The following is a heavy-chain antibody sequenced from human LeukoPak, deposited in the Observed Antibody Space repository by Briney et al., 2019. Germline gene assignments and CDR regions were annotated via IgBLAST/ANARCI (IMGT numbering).Heavy chain of an antibody. CDR1: GFTLSDYN. Sequence: GGSLRLSCAASGFTLSDYNMSWIRQAPGKGLEWVSYISSSGSTICYADSVKGRFTISRDNAKNSLYLQMNSLRAEDTAVYYCARVTDGASGDYWGQGTLVTVSS. V-gene: IGHV3-11*01. J-gene: IGHJ4*02. D-gene: IGHD3-10*01. CDR2: ISSSGSTI. CDR3: ARVTDGASGDY.